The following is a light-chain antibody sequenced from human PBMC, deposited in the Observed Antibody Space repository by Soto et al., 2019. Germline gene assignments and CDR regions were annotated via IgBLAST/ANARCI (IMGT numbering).Light chain of an antibody. V-gene: IGKV3-15*01. J-gene: IGKJ4*01. Sequence: EIVLTQSPGTLSLSPGERATLSCRASQSVSSSYLAWYQQKPGQAPRLLIYGASTRATGIPARFSGSGSGTEFTLTISSLQSEDFAVYSCQQYNNWPLTFGGGTKVDI. CDR2: GAS. CDR3: QQYNNWPLT. CDR1: QSVSSSY.